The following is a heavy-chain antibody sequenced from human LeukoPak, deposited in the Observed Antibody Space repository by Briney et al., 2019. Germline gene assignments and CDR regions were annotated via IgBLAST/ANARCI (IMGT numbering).Heavy chain of an antibody. CDR1: GGSISSSSYY. CDR2: IYYSGST. D-gene: IGHD6-19*01. J-gene: IGHJ4*02. V-gene: IGHV4-39*01. CDR3: ARRGSGWYYFDY. Sequence: SETLSLTCTVSGGSISSSSYYWGWIRQPPVKGLEWIGSIYYSGSTYYNPSLKSRVTISVDTSKNQFSLKLSSVTAADTAVYYCARRGSGWYYFDYWGQGTLVTVSS.